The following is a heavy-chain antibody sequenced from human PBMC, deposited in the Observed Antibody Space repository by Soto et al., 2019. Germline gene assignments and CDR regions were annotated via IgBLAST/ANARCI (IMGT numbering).Heavy chain of an antibody. CDR2: IKSKTDGGTT. CDR3: TTEYLYCSSTSCYVTDAFDI. CDR1: GFTFSNAW. Sequence: PGGSLRLSCAASGFTFSNAWMSWVRQAPGKGLEWVGRIKSKTDGGTTDYAAPVKGRFTISRDDSKNTLYLQMNSLKTEDTAVYYCTTEYLYCSSTSCYVTDAFDIWGQGTMVTVSS. V-gene: IGHV3-15*01. D-gene: IGHD2-2*01. J-gene: IGHJ3*02.